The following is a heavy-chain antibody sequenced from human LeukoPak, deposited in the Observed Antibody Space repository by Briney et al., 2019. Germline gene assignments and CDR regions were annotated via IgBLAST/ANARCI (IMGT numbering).Heavy chain of an antibody. V-gene: IGHV4-34*01. J-gene: IGHJ4*02. CDR3: ARSGGSFYDY. Sequence: SETLSLTCAVYGGSFSGYYWSWIRQPPGKGLEWIGEINHSGGTNYNPSLKSRVTISVDTSKNQFSLKLSSVTAADTAVYYCARSGGSFYDYWGQGTLVTVSS. CDR2: INHSGGT. CDR1: GGSFSGYY. D-gene: IGHD2-15*01.